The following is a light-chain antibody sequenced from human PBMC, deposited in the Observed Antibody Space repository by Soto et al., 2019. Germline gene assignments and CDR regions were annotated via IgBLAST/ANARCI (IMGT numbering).Light chain of an antibody. J-gene: IGLJ1*01. CDR1: SSDVGGYNY. Sequence: QSALTQPPSAYGSPVQSVTISCNGTSSDVGGYNYVSWYQQHPGKAPKLMIYEVSKRPSGVPDRFSGSKSRNTASLTVSGRHAEDEDAYYCSSYAGSNNLGVFGTGTKVTVL. CDR3: SSYAGSNNLGV. CDR2: EVS. V-gene: IGLV2-8*01.